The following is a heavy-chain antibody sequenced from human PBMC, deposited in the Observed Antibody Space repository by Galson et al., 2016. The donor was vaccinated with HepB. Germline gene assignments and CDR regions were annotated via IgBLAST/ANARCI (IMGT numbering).Heavy chain of an antibody. CDR3: VRDVGRMVEGNGMDV. D-gene: IGHD2-15*01. CDR2: IWYDGSDK. Sequence: SLRLSCAASGFTFSSYGIHWVRQAPGKGLEWVAVIWYDGSDKYYADSVKSRFTISRDNSKNTLNLQMNSLRAEDTAVYYCVRDVGRMVEGNGMDVWGQGTTVTVSS. J-gene: IGHJ6*02. CDR1: GFTFSSYG. V-gene: IGHV3-33*01.